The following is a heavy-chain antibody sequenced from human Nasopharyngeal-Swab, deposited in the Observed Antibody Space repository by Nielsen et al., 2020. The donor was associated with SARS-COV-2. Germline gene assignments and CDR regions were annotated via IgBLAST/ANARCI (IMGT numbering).Heavy chain of an antibody. J-gene: IGHJ4*02. Sequence: ASVKVSCKASRYPFSSYDINWVRQATGQGLEWMGWMNPNSGKSGYAQKFQGRVTITRDTSIDTAYMELSSLRSEDTAVYYCARVWGSADYWGQGTLVTVSS. CDR3: ARVWGSADY. D-gene: IGHD7-27*01. V-gene: IGHV1-8*01. CDR1: RYPFSSYD. CDR2: MNPNSGKS.